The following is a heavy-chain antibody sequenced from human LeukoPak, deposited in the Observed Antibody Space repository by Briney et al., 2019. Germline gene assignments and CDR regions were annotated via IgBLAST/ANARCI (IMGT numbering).Heavy chain of an antibody. CDR3: AIDSSGYPDAFDI. J-gene: IGHJ3*02. D-gene: IGHD3-22*01. CDR1: GGSISSYY. Sequence: SETLSLTCTVSGGSISSYYWSWIRQPPGKGLEWIGYIYYSGSTNYNPSLKSRVTISVDASKNQFSLKLSSVTAADTAVYYCAIDSSGYPDAFDIWGQGTMVTVSS. V-gene: IGHV4-59*01. CDR2: IYYSGST.